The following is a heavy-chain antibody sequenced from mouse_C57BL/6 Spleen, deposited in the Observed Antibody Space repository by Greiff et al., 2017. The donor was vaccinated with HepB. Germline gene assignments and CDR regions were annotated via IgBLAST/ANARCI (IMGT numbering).Heavy chain of an antibody. CDR2: ISYDGSN. J-gene: IGHJ4*01. Sequence: EVQLQQSGPGLVKPSQSLSLTCSVTGYSITSGYYWNWIRQFPGNKLEWMGYISYDGSNNYNPSLKNRISITRDTSKNQFFLKLNSVTTEDTATYYCARLYYYAMDYWGQGTSVTVSS. V-gene: IGHV3-6*01. CDR1: GYSITSGYY. CDR3: ARLYYYAMDY.